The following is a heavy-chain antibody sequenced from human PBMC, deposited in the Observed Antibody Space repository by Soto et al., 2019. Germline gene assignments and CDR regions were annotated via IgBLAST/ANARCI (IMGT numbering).Heavy chain of an antibody. CDR3: ARDHGVVPDVYYFDY. D-gene: IGHD3-3*01. V-gene: IGHV3-30-3*01. CDR2: ISYDGSNK. Sequence: VQLVESGGGVVQPGRSLRLSCAASGFTFSSYAMHWVRQAPGKGLEWVAVISYDGSNKYYADSVKGRFTISRDNSKNTLYLQMNSLRAEDTAVYYCARDHGVVPDVYYFDYWGQGTLVTVSS. J-gene: IGHJ4*02. CDR1: GFTFSSYA.